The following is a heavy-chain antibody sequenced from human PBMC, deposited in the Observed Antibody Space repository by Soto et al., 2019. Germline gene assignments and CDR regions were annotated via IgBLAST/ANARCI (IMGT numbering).Heavy chain of an antibody. CDR2: IIPMFGTS. Sequence: ASVKVSCKASGGTFSNYAISWARQAPGQGLEWVGGIIPMFGTSNYAQNFQSRVSITADESTSTAYMELSSLRSEDTAVYYCARGVRTGFYGMDVWGQGTTVTVSS. CDR3: ARGVRTGFYGMDV. J-gene: IGHJ6*02. D-gene: IGHD3-10*01. CDR1: GGTFSNYA. V-gene: IGHV1-69*13.